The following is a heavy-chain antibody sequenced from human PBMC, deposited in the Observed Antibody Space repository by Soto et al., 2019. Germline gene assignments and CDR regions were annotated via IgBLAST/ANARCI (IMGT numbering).Heavy chain of an antibody. Sequence: QITLKESGPTLVKPTQTLTLTCTFSGFSLSTSGVGVGWIRQPPGKALEWLALIYWDDNKRYSPSLKSRLTITKDTSKNQVVLTMTNMDTVDTATYYCARTRTTPFTMAFMRDWYFDLWGRGTLVTVSS. D-gene: IGHD3-10*01. CDR1: GFSLSTSGVG. CDR2: IYWDDNK. CDR3: ARTRTTPFTMAFMRDWYFDL. J-gene: IGHJ2*01. V-gene: IGHV2-5*02.